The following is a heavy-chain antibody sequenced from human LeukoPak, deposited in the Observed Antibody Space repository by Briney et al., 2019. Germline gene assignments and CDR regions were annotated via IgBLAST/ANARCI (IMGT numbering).Heavy chain of an antibody. D-gene: IGHD6-19*01. J-gene: IGHJ4*02. V-gene: IGHV3-21*01. CDR1: GFTFSSYS. CDR2: ISSSSSYI. Sequence: PGGSLRLSCAASGFTFSSYSMNWVRQAPGKGLEWVSSISSSSSYIYYADSVKGRSTISRDNAKNSLYLQMNSLRAEDTAVYYCARTPITYSSGWYLNYWGQGTLVTVSS. CDR3: ARTPITYSSGWYLNY.